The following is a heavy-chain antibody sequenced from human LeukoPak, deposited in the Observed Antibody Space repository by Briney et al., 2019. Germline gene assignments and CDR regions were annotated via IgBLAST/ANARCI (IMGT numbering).Heavy chain of an antibody. Sequence: ASVKVSCKTSGYTFTGHYMNWVRQAPGQGLEWMGWINPNSGGTKYAPKFQGRVTMTRDTSITTAYKDLGSLRPDDTAVYYCARDRGGNYYDSSGSEDVFDMWGQGTMVTVSS. V-gene: IGHV1-2*02. D-gene: IGHD3-22*01. CDR1: GYTFTGHY. J-gene: IGHJ3*02. CDR2: INPNSGGT. CDR3: ARDRGGNYYDSSGSEDVFDM.